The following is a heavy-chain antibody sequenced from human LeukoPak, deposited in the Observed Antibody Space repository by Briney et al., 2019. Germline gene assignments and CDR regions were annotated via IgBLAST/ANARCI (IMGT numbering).Heavy chain of an antibody. CDR2: ISGSGGST. D-gene: IGHD3-3*01. J-gene: IGHJ4*02. V-gene: IGHV3-23*01. CDR1: GFTFTNYA. Sequence: PGGPLRLSRAASGFTFTNYAMSWVRQAPGKGLEWVSAISGSGGSTYYADSVKGRFTISRDNSKNTLYLQMNSLRAEDTAVYYCAKNGDFWSGAFDYWGQGTLVTVSS. CDR3: AKNGDFWSGAFDY.